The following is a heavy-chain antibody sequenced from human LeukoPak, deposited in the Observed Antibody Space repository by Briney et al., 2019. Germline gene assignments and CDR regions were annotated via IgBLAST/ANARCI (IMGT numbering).Heavy chain of an antibody. V-gene: IGHV3-7*01. Sequence: GSLRLSCAASGFTFTTYWMSWVRQAPGKGLEWVANIREDGSEIYYLDSVKGRFTIFRDNAKNSLYLQMNGLRAEDTAVYYCARHWAHLDYWGQGTLVTVSS. CDR1: GFTFTTYW. CDR3: ARHWAHLDY. J-gene: IGHJ4*02. D-gene: IGHD7-27*01. CDR2: IREDGSEI.